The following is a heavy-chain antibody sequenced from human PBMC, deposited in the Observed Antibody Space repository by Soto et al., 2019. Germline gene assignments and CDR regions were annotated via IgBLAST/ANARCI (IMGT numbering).Heavy chain of an antibody. V-gene: IGHV3-48*01. J-gene: IGHJ4*02. CDR1: GFSFSSYS. CDR3: ARDRRGGLEPHFDY. CDR2: ISSDSLGT. D-gene: IGHD3-3*01. Sequence: WRSLRLSCRASGFSFSSYSIDWFRQAPGKSLEWIAYISSDSLGTYYAASVRGRFTVSRENVKNEVYLQMASLRGEDTGVYYCARDRRGGLEPHFDYWGPGTLVTVSS.